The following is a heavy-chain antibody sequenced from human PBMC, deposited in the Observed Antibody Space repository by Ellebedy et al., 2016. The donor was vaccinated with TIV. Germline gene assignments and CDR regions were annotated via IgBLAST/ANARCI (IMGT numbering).Heavy chain of an antibody. J-gene: IGHJ4*02. Sequence: PGGSLRLSCSASGFTFSSSALHWVRQAPGKGLKHVSAINADGDTYFADSVKGRFTISRDNSKNTLYLQMSSLTTEDTAVYYCVKDLSNTGSYIRPFDYWGQGTLVTVSS. CDR1: GFTFSSSA. CDR3: VKDLSNTGSYIRPFDY. V-gene: IGHV3-64D*06. CDR2: INADGDT. D-gene: IGHD2-2*02.